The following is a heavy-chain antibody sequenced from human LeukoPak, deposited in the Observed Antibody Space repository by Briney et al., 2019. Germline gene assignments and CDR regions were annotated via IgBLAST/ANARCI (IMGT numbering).Heavy chain of an antibody. J-gene: IGHJ4*02. Sequence: ASVKVSCKASGYTFTSYGISWVRQAPGQGLEWMGWISAYNGNTNYAQKPQGRVTMNTDTSTSTAYMELRSLRSDDTAVYYCARDKSPTYYDILTGYYTPENVFDYWGQGTLVTVSS. CDR3: ARDKSPTYYDILTGYYTPENVFDY. V-gene: IGHV1-18*01. CDR2: ISAYNGNT. CDR1: GYTFTSYG. D-gene: IGHD3-9*01.